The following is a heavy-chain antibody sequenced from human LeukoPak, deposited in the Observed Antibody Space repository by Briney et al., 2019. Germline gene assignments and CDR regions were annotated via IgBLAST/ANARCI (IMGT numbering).Heavy chain of an antibody. D-gene: IGHD3-3*01. CDR1: GGSISSYY. CDR3: AKAKRVAPFDS. J-gene: IGHJ4*02. CDR2: ISGSGGGT. Sequence: PSETLSLTCTVSGGSISSYYWSWVRQAPGKGLEWVSAISGSGGGTYYADSVKGRFTISRDNSKNTLYLQMNSLRAEDTAVYYCAKAKRVAPFDSWGQGTLVTVSS. V-gene: IGHV3-23*01.